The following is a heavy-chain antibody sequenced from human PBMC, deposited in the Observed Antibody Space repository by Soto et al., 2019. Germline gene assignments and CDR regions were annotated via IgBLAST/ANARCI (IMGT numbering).Heavy chain of an antibody. CDR1: GGSISSYY. J-gene: IGHJ5*02. Sequence: SETLSLTCTVSGGSISSYYWSWIRQPPGKGLEWIGYIYYSGSTNYNPSLKSRVTISVDTSKNQFSLKLSSVTAADTAVYYCARNKGTYDILTGYYNNNWFDPWGQGTLVTVSS. D-gene: IGHD3-9*01. CDR2: IYYSGST. V-gene: IGHV4-59*01. CDR3: ARNKGTYDILTGYYNNNWFDP.